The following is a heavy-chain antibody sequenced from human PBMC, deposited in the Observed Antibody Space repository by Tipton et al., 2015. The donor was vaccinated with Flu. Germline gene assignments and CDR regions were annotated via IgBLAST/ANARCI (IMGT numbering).Heavy chain of an antibody. CDR1: GGSISRYY. D-gene: IGHD3-22*01. V-gene: IGHV4-4*07. CDR2: THTNGNT. J-gene: IGHJ3*02. CDR3: ATGRMVIIDAFDI. Sequence: GLVKPSETLSLTCTVSGGSISRYYWSWIRQSVGKGPEWIGRTHTNGNTNYNSSFGSRLTMSVDTSKSQFSMTLTPVTVADTAVYYCATGRMVIIDAFDIWGQGTMVTVSS.